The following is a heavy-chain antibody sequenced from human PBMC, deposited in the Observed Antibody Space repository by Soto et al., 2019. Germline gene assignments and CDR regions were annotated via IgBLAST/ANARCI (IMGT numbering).Heavy chain of an antibody. CDR3: ARDRDSSSWNYYYYGMDV. V-gene: IGHV3-21*01. Sequence: EVQLVESGGGLVKPGGSLRLSCAASGFTFSSYSMNWVRQAPGKGLEWVSSISSSSSYIYYADSVKGRFTISRDNAKNSLYLQMNSLRAEDTAVYYCARDRDSSSWNYYYYGMDVWGQGTTVTGSS. CDR2: ISSSSSYI. CDR1: GFTFSSYS. D-gene: IGHD6-13*01. J-gene: IGHJ6*02.